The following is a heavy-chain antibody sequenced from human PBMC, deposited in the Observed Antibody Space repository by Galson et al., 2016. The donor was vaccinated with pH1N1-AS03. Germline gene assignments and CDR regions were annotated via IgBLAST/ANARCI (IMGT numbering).Heavy chain of an antibody. J-gene: IGHJ5*02. CDR3: ATDYAT. CDR1: GGTISTYY. V-gene: IGHV4-59*12. CDR2: VYYIGDP. D-gene: IGHD4-17*01. Sequence: ETLSLTCTVAGGTISTYYWSWIRQTPGKGLEWIGYVYYIGDPNYNPSLQSRVTMSVDTSSNQFSLTLTSVTAADTAVYYCATDYATWGRGTLVTASS.